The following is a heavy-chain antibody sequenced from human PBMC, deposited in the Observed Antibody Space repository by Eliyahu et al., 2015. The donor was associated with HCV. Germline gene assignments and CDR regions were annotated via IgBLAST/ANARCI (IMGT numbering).Heavy chain of an antibody. CDR1: GGSISSSSYY. V-gene: IGHV4-39*01. D-gene: IGHD1-1*01. J-gene: IGHJ4*02. Sequence: QLQLQESGPGLVKPSETLSLTCTVXGGSISSSSYYWGWIRQPPGKGLEWIGSIYYSGSTYYNPSLKSRVTISVDTSKNQFSLKLSSVTAADTAVYYCARLNSKSPDYWGQGTLVTVSS. CDR2: IYYSGST. CDR3: ARLNSKSPDY.